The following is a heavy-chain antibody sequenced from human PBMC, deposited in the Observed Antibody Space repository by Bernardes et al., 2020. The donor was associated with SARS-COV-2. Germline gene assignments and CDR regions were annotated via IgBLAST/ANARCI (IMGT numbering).Heavy chain of an antibody. J-gene: IGHJ4*02. CDR2: IIPILGIA. CDR3: AREGDGYNSYFDY. D-gene: IGHD5-12*01. Sequence: SVKVSCKASGGTFSSYAISWVRQAPGQGLEWMGRIIPILGIANYAQKFQGRVTITADKSTSTAYMELSSLRSEDTAVYYCAREGDGYNSYFDYWGQGTLVTGSS. V-gene: IGHV1-69*04. CDR1: GGTFSSYA.